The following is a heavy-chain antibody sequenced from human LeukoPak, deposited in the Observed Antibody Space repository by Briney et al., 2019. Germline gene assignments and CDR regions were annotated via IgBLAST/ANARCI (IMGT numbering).Heavy chain of an antibody. V-gene: IGHV3-30*18. D-gene: IGHD4-17*01. CDR3: AKDMNTVTTTFDY. Sequence: GGSLRLSCVASGFTLSSYGMHWVRQAPGKGLEWVAVISNDATKKYYADSVKGRSTISRDNSENTLYLQMNSLRAEDTAVYYCAKDMNTVTTTFDYWGQGTLVTVSS. CDR1: GFTLSSYG. J-gene: IGHJ4*02. CDR2: ISNDATKK.